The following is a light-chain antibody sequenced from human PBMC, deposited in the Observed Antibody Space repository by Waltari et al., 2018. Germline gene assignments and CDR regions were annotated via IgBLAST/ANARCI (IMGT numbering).Light chain of an antibody. CDR3: CSYAGSNSWV. J-gene: IGLJ3*02. CDR1: SSAVGGYTY. V-gene: IGLV2-11*01. Sequence: QSAMTPPRPVSGSPGQPVTISCTGTSSAVGGYTYVSWYQHHPGKAPKLMIYAVSKRPSGVPDACSGAKSGETDARTISGRQEEEEADYYCCSYAGSNSWVFGGGTKLTVL. CDR2: AVS.